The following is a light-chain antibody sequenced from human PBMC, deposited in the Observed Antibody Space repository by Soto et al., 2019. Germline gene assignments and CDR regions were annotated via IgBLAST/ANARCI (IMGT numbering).Light chain of an antibody. CDR3: QQYYSQYT. V-gene: IGKV4-1*01. CDR1: QSVLYSSNNKNY. J-gene: IGKJ2*01. CDR2: WAS. Sequence: DIVMTQSPDSLAVSLGERATINCKSSQSVLYSSNNKNYLAWYQQKPGQPPKLLFYWASTRESGVPDRFSGSGSGTDFTLTISSLQAEDVAVYYCQQYYSQYTFGQGTKLEIK.